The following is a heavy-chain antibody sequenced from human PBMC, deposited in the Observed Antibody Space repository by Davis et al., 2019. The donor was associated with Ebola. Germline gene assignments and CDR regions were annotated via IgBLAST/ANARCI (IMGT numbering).Heavy chain of an antibody. J-gene: IGHJ5*02. CDR1: GISMASSGYY. V-gene: IGHV4-39*01. CDR2: TYYTGNT. CDR3: ARHRRGMDWFDP. Sequence: SKTLSLTCSVSGISMASSGYYWGWIRQSPGRGPEWIASTYYTGNTYYNKSFRSRVMMSVDTAKNQFSLRMSSVTATDTAFYYCARHRRGMDWFDPWGQGILVTVSS. D-gene: IGHD5-24*01.